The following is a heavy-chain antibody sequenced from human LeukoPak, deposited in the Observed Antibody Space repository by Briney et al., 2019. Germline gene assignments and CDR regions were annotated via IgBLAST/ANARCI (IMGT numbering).Heavy chain of an antibody. Sequence: KPSETLSLTCAVYGGSFSGYYWSWIRQPAGKGLEWIGEINHSGSTNYNPSLKSRVTISVDTSKNQFSLKLSSVTAADTAVYYCARTSIYYDSSGYRSWGQGTLVTVSS. J-gene: IGHJ5*02. CDR2: INHSGST. D-gene: IGHD3-22*01. CDR1: GGSFSGYY. CDR3: ARTSIYYDSSGYRS. V-gene: IGHV4-34*01.